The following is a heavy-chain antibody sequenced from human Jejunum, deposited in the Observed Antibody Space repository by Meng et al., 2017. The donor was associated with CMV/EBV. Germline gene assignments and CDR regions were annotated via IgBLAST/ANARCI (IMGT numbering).Heavy chain of an antibody. Sequence: GQLQEWGPGLVKPSETWFLICTVSGGSINNYYWNWIRQSAGKGLEWIGRIYTSGSTNYNPSLQSRVTMSVDTSKNQFSLKLTSVTAADTAVYYCARGYSSDWYDYWGQGTLVTVSS. J-gene: IGHJ4*02. D-gene: IGHD6-19*01. V-gene: IGHV4-4*07. CDR3: ARGYSSDWYDY. CDR1: GGSINNYY. CDR2: IYTSGST.